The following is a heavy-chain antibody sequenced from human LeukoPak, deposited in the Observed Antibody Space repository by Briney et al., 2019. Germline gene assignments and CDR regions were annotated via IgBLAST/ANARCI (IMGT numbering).Heavy chain of an antibody. D-gene: IGHD6-13*01. CDR1: GYTFTSYG. J-gene: IGHJ4*02. CDR2: ISAYNGNT. V-gene: IGHV1-18*01. Sequence: GASVKVSCKASGYTFTSYGISWVRQAPGQGLEWMGWISAYNGNTNYAQKLQGRVTMTTDTSTSTAYMELRSLRSDDTAVYYCARSPRGGVALSDMSYFDYWGQGTLVTVSS. CDR3: ARSPRGGVALSDMSYFDY.